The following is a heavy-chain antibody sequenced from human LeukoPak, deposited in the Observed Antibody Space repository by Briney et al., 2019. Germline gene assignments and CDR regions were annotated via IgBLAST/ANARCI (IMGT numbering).Heavy chain of an antibody. V-gene: IGHV4-4*07. Sequence: SETLSLTCTVSGGSISSYYWSWIRQPAGKGLEWIARIYTSGSTNYNPSLKSRVTISADTSKNQFSLKLNSVTAADTAVYYCARGHGTSTIDYWGQGILVTVSS. D-gene: IGHD4-11*01. CDR1: GGSISSYY. J-gene: IGHJ4*02. CDR3: ARGHGTSTIDY. CDR2: IYTSGST.